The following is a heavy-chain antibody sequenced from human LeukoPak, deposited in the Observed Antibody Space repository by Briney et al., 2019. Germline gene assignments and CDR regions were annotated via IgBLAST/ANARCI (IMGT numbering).Heavy chain of an antibody. D-gene: IGHD6-13*01. Sequence: PGGSLRLSCAVSGFTFSSYGMHWVRQAPGKGLEWVAVISYDGSNKYYADSVKGRFTISRDNSKNTLYLQMNSLRAEDTAVYYCAKDVRAAAGPFDYWGQGTLVTVSS. CDR2: ISYDGSNK. J-gene: IGHJ4*02. CDR3: AKDVRAAAGPFDY. V-gene: IGHV3-30*18. CDR1: GFTFSSYG.